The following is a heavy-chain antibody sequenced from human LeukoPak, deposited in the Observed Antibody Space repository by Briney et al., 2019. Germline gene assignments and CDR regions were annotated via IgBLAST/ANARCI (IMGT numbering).Heavy chain of an antibody. CDR3: ARRGVITVALDY. V-gene: IGHV4-39*01. Sequence: SETLSLTCTVSGGSISTSSYYWDWIRQPPGKGPEWIGSFYYSGSTYYNPSLKSRVTISVDTSKNLFSLKLSSVTAADTAVYYCARRGVITVALDYWGQGTLVTVSS. J-gene: IGHJ4*02. D-gene: IGHD6-19*01. CDR2: FYYSGST. CDR1: GGSISTSSYY.